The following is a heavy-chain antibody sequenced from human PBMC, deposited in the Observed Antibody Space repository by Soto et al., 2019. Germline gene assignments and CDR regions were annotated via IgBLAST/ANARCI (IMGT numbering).Heavy chain of an antibody. Sequence: ASVKVSCKASGYTFTSYAIHWVRQAPGQRLEWMGWINAGNGNTKYSQKFQDRVTITRDTSASTAYMELSSLRSEATAVYYCARDLGGWPDYWGQGTLVTSPQ. CDR2: INAGNGNT. D-gene: IGHD6-19*01. CDR3: ARDLGGWPDY. CDR1: GYTFTSYA. V-gene: IGHV1-3*01. J-gene: IGHJ4*02.